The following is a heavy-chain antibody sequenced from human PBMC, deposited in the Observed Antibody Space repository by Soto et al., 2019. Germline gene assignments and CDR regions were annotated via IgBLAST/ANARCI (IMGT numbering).Heavy chain of an antibody. CDR3: ARDRAMGATVYYFDY. CDR1: GFTFSSYA. D-gene: IGHD1-26*01. V-gene: IGHV3-30-3*01. Sequence: GGSLRLSCAASGFTFSSYAMHWVRQAPGKGLEWVAVISYDGSNKYYADSVKGRFTISRDNSKNTLYLQMNSLRAEDTAVYYCARDRAMGATVYYFDYWGQGTLVTAPQ. J-gene: IGHJ4*02. CDR2: ISYDGSNK.